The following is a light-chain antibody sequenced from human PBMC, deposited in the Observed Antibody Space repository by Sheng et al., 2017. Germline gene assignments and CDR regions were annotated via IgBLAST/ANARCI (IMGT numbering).Light chain of an antibody. J-gene: IGKJ1*01. V-gene: IGKV1-27*01. CDR2: AAS. Sequence: DIQMTQSPSSLSASVGDGVTITCRASQGIRNFLAWYQQKPGSLPQRLIHAASTLHSGVPSRFSGSGSGTDFTLIINNLQPEDIATYYCQQYHSAPVTFGQGTKVEIK. CDR1: QGIRNF. CDR3: QQYHSAPVT.